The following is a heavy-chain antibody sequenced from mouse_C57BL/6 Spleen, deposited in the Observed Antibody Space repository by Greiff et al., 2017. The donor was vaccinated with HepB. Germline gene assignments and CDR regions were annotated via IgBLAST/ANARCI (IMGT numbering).Heavy chain of an antibody. CDR3: ARHEEFCITTVVATGAMDY. Sequence: VQLQQSGAELVKPGASVKLSCKASGYTFTEYTIHWVKQRSGQGLEWIGWFYPGSGSIKYNEKFKDKATLTADKSSSTVYMALSRLTSEDSAVYFCARHEEFCITTVVATGAMDYWGQGTSVTVSS. CDR1: GYTFTEYT. D-gene: IGHD1-1*01. V-gene: IGHV1-62-2*01. J-gene: IGHJ4*01. CDR2: FYPGSGSI.